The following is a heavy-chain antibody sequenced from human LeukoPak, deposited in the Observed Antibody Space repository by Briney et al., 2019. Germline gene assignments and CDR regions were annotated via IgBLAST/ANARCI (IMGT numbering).Heavy chain of an antibody. CDR3: ARDPMATIGDYFDY. CDR2: ISSSSSYI. Sequence: PGGSLRLSCAASGFTFSSYSMNWVRQAPGKGLEWVSSISSSSSYIYYAGSVKGRFTISRDNAKDSLYLQMSSLRAEDTAVYYCARDPMATIGDYFDYWGQGTLVTVSS. V-gene: IGHV3-21*01. J-gene: IGHJ4*02. CDR1: GFTFSSYS. D-gene: IGHD5-24*01.